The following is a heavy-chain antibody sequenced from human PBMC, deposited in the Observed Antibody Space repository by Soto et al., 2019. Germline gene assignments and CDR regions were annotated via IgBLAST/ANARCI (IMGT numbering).Heavy chain of an antibody. CDR3: ARDQASVYYYGAGDYNGMDV. CDR2: LSRRSSTI. Sequence: EVQVVESGGGLVQPGGSLRLSCAASGFTFSSYSMNWVRQAPGKGLEWVSKLSRRSSTIHYADSVKGRFTITRDNAENSLYLQMNSLRDEDTAVYYCARDQASVYYYGAGDYNGMDVWGQGTTVTVSS. V-gene: IGHV3-48*02. CDR1: GFTFSSYS. J-gene: IGHJ6*02. D-gene: IGHD3-10*01.